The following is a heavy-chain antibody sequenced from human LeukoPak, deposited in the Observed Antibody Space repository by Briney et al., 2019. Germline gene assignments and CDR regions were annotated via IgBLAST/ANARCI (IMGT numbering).Heavy chain of an antibody. Sequence: GGSLRLSCAASGFTFTSYAMSWVRRAPGKGLEWVSAISGSGGSTYYADSVKGRFTISRDNSKNTLYLQMNSLRAEDTAVYYCASSTSYYYYYYIDVWGRGTTVTVSS. CDR2: ISGSGGST. CDR1: GFTFTSYA. D-gene: IGHD2-2*01. J-gene: IGHJ6*03. V-gene: IGHV3-23*01. CDR3: ASSTSYYYYYYIDV.